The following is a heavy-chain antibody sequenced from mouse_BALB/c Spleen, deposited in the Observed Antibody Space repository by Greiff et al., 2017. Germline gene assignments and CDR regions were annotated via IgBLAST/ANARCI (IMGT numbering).Heavy chain of an antibody. V-gene: IGHV1-14*01. CDR2: INPYNDGT. J-gene: IGHJ3*01. D-gene: IGHD1-1*01. Sequence: EVQLVESGPELVKPGASVKMSCKASGYTFTSYVMHWVKQKPGQGLEWIGYINPYNDGTKYNEKFKGKATLTSDKSSSTAYMELSSLTSEDSAVYYCARGGYYGSSFWFAYWGQGTLVTVSA. CDR1: GYTFTSYV. CDR3: ARGGYYGSSFWFAY.